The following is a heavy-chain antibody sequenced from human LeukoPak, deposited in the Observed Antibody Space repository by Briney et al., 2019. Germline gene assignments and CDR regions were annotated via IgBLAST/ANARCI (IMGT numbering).Heavy chain of an antibody. D-gene: IGHD5-24*01. J-gene: IGHJ4*02. V-gene: IGHV3-30*18. Sequence: GGSLRLSCAVSGFTFSSYGMHWVRQAPGKGLEWVAVISYDGSNKYYADSVKGRFTISRDNSKNTLYLQMNSLRAEDTAVYYCAKGAVVRWLQFGFDYWGQGTLVTVSS. CDR1: GFTFSSYG. CDR3: AKGAVVRWLQFGFDY. CDR2: ISYDGSNK.